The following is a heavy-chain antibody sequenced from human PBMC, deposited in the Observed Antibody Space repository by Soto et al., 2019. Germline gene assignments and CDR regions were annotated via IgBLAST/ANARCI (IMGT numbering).Heavy chain of an antibody. J-gene: IGHJ4*02. CDR3: ASDLGGGIPDY. V-gene: IGHV3-48*01. CDR2: ISRSSSTI. CDR1: GFTLSRYS. Sequence: EVQLVESGGGLVQPGGSLRLSCVASGFTLSRYSMNWVRQAPGKGLEWVSYISRSSSTIYYADSVKGRFTISRDNAENSLYLQMNSLRAEDTAGYYCASDLGGGIPDYWGQGTRVTVSS. D-gene: IGHD3-16*02.